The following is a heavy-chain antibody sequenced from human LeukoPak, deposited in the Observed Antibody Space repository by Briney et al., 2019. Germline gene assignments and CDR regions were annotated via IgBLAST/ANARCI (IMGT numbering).Heavy chain of an antibody. CDR2: IYLSGST. V-gene: IGHV4-61*02. D-gene: IGHD3-22*01. J-gene: IGHJ4*02. CDR3: ARDPWFYSDSSGYFQA. Sequence: PSETLSLTCTVSGGPISSGSYYWSWIRQPAGKGLEWIGRIYLSGSTNYNPSLKSRVTISVDTSKNQFSLKLSSVTAADTAVYYCARDPWFYSDSSGYFQAWGQGTLVTVSS. CDR1: GGPISSGSYY.